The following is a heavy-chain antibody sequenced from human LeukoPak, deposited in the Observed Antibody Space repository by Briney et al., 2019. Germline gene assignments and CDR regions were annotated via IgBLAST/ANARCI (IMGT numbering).Heavy chain of an antibody. CDR1: GFTITRYW. J-gene: IGHJ4*02. V-gene: IGHV3-74*01. D-gene: IGHD5-18*01. CDR3: ATDKSYGFDS. Sequence: PGGSLRLSCAASGFTITRYWMHWVRQAPGKGLVWVSRINGDGSSISYADSVKGRFTISRDNAKNTLYLQMNSLRAEDTAVYYCATDKSYGFDSWGQGTLVSVSS. CDR2: INGDGSSI.